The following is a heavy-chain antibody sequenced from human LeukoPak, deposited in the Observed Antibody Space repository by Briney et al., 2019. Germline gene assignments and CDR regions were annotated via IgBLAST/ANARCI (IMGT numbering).Heavy chain of an antibody. CDR2: INHGGST. CDR1: GGSLSAYY. V-gene: IGHV4-34*01. CDR3: AREDPVLDLRLDP. D-gene: IGHD6-25*01. Sequence: SETLSLTCAVYGGSLSAYYWTWIRQPPGKGLEWIGEINHGGSTNYNPSLKSRVTMSVDTSKNQFSLKLSSVTAADTAVYYCAREDPVLDLRLDPWGQGTLVTVSS. J-gene: IGHJ5*02.